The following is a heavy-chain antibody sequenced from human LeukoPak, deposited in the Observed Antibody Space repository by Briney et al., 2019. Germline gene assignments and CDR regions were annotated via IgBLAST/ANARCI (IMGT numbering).Heavy chain of an antibody. D-gene: IGHD4-23*01. J-gene: IGHJ4*02. CDR2: MYHSGDT. V-gene: IGHV4-38-2*02. CDR1: GYSVSSGYY. CDR3: ARAQRYGGPDY. Sequence: SETLSLTCTVSGYSVSSGYYWGWIRQPPGKGLEWIGSMYHSGDTYYNPSLKSRVTISVDTSKNQLSLKLSSVTAADTAVYYCARAQRYGGPDYWGQGTLVTVSS.